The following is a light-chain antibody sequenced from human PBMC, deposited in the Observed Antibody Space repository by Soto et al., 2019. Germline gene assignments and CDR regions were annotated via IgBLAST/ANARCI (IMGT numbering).Light chain of an antibody. J-gene: IGKJ3*01. CDR1: ESVSSSY. V-gene: IGKV3-20*01. CDR3: QQCASSPFA. CDR2: GAS. Sequence: EIVLTQSPGTLSVSPGERATLSCRASESVSSSYLAWYQQKPGQAPRLLIYGASTRATGIPARFGGSGSGTDYSLTIGRLEPEGFAVYSYQQCASSPFAFGLGTKVYIK.